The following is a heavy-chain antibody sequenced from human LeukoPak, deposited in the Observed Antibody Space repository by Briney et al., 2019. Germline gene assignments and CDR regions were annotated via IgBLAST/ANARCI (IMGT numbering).Heavy chain of an antibody. Sequence: GGSLRLSCAASRFTFSSYAMSWVRQAPGKGLEWVSAISGSGVSTFHADSVKGRVTISRDNSKSTLYLQMSSLRTEDTAVYYCAKAGSVYSGYYDYWGQGILVTVSS. V-gene: IGHV3-23*01. CDR1: RFTFSSYA. CDR2: ISGSGVST. D-gene: IGHD5-12*01. CDR3: AKAGSVYSGYYDY. J-gene: IGHJ4*02.